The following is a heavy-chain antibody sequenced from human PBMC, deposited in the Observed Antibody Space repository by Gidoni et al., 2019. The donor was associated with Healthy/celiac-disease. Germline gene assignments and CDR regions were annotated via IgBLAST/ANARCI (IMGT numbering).Heavy chain of an antibody. CDR1: GGSISSGGSY. V-gene: IGHV4-31*03. Sequence: QVQLQESGPGLVKPSQTLSLNCTVSGGSISSGGSYWSWIRQHPGKGLEWIGYIYYSGSTYYNPSLKSRVTISVDTSKNQFSLKLSSVTAADTAVYYCARDLTGGKGDISGYQHHDAFDIWGQGTMVTVSS. D-gene: IGHD3-22*01. J-gene: IGHJ3*02. CDR3: ARDLTGGKGDISGYQHHDAFDI. CDR2: IYYSGST.